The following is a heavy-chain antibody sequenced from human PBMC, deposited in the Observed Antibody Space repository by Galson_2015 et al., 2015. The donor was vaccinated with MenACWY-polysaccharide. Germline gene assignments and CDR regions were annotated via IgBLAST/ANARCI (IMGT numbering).Heavy chain of an antibody. Sequence: SLRLSCAASGFTLSSYAMHWVRQAPGKGLEWVAVISSDGNNIYYANSVKGRFTVSRDISKNTLYVHKNSLRLEDTAVYYCAKEPSGHTRGWYSYGGDNRGPGTLFPV. CDR1: GFTLSSYA. V-gene: IGHV3-30*18. J-gene: IGHJ4*02. CDR2: ISSDGNNI. D-gene: IGHD6-19*01. CDR3: AKEPSGHTRGWYSYGGDN.